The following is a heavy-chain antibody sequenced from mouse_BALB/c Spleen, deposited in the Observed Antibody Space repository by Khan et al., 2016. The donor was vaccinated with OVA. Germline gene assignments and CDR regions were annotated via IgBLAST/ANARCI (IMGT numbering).Heavy chain of an antibody. CDR2: IDPANGNT. V-gene: IGHV14-3*02. Sequence: VQLKESGAELVKPGASVKLSCTASGFNIKDTYMHWVKQRPEQGLEWIGRIDPANGNTKSDPKFQGKATITADTSSNTAYLQLSSLTSEDTAVDYCSRDYWDEFTYWGQGTLVTVAA. CDR1: GFNIKDTY. D-gene: IGHD4-1*01. J-gene: IGHJ3*01. CDR3: SRDYWDEFTY.